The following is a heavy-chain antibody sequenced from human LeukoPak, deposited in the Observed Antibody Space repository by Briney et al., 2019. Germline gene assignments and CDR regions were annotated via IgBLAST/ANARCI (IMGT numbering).Heavy chain of an antibody. CDR3: ARTGTASRNYYYYYMDV. CDR1: GYTFTSYD. D-gene: IGHD1-1*01. CDR2: MNPNSGNT. V-gene: IGHV1-8*01. Sequence: GASVKVSCNASGYTFTSYDINWVRQATGQGLEWMGWMNPNSGNTGYAQKFQGRVTMTRNTSISTAYMELGSLRSEDTAVYYCARTGTASRNYYYYYMDVWGKGTTVTVSS. J-gene: IGHJ6*03.